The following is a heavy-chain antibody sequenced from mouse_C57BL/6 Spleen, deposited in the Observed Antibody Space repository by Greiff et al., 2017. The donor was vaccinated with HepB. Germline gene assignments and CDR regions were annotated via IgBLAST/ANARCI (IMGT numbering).Heavy chain of an antibody. Sequence: QVQLQQPGAELVKPGASVKLSCKASGYTFTSYWMQWVKQRPGQGLEWIGEIDPSDSYTNYNQKFKGKATLTVDTSSSTAYMQRSSLTSEDSAVYYCARWNYSNYFDYWGQGTTLTVSS. CDR2: IDPSDSYT. J-gene: IGHJ2*01. CDR3: ARWNYSNYFDY. D-gene: IGHD2-5*01. V-gene: IGHV1-50*01. CDR1: GYTFTSYW.